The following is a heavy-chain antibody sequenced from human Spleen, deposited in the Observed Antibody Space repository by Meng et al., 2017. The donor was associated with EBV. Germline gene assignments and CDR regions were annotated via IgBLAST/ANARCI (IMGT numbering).Heavy chain of an antibody. CDR3: ARVGVIIPYDY. CDR2: ISAYNGNT. V-gene: IGHV1-18*01. Sequence: VQLVQSGDEVRKPGASVKVSCRASGYTFTSFGIIWVRQAPGQGLEWMGWISAYNGNTNYAQKFQGRVTMTTDTSTSIGYMELRSLSSDDTAVYYCARVGVIIPYDYWGQGTLVTVSS. D-gene: IGHD3-10*01. J-gene: IGHJ4*02. CDR1: GYTFTSFG.